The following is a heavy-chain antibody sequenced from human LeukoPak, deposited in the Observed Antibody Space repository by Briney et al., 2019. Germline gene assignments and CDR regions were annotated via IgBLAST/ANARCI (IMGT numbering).Heavy chain of an antibody. CDR1: GFTFSSYG. J-gene: IGHJ6*03. CDR2: IWYDGSNK. CDR3: ARGPDTVYYYYYYMDV. V-gene: IGHV3-33*01. Sequence: GSLRLSCAASGFTFSSYGMHWVRQAPGKGLEWVAVIWYDGSNKYYADSVKGRFTISRGDSKNTLYLQMNSLRAEDTAVYYCARGPDTVYYYYYYMDVWGKGTTVTASS. D-gene: IGHD4-11*01.